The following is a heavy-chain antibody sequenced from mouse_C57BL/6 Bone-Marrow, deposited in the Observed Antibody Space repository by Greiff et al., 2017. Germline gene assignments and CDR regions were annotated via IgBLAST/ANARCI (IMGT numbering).Heavy chain of an antibody. Sequence: EVPLQESGGDLVKPGGSLKLSCAASGFTFSSYGMSWVRQTPDKRLEWVATISSGGSYPYYPDSVKGRFTISRDNAKNTLYLQMSSLKSEDTAMYYCARRRIPHWYFDVWGTGTTVTVSS. V-gene: IGHV5-6*01. J-gene: IGHJ1*03. CDR3: ARRRIPHWYFDV. CDR2: ISSGGSYP. CDR1: GFTFSSYG.